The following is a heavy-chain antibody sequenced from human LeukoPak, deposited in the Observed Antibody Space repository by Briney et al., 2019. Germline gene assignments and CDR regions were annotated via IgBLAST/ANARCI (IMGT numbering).Heavy chain of an antibody. J-gene: IGHJ4*02. Sequence: GGSLRLSCAASGFTFSSYDMHWVRQATGKGLEWVLAIGTAGDTYYPGSVKGRFTISRENAKNSLYLQMNSLRAEDTAVYYCAREGYYDSSGYYAFDYWGQGTLVTASS. CDR3: AREGYYDSSGYYAFDY. D-gene: IGHD3-22*01. V-gene: IGHV3-13*01. CDR1: GFTFSSYD. CDR2: IGTAGDT.